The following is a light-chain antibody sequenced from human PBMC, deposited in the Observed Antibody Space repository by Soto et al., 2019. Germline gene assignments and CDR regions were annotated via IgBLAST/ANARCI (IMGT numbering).Light chain of an antibody. J-gene: IGKJ1*01. Sequence: DIQMTQSPSTLSASVGDRVTITCRASQSISSWLARYQQKPGKAPKLLIYKPSDLESGVPSRFSGSGSGTEFTLTISSLQPDDFATYYCQQYNSYPWTFGQGTKVEIK. CDR1: QSISSW. CDR2: KPS. V-gene: IGKV1-5*03. CDR3: QQYNSYPWT.